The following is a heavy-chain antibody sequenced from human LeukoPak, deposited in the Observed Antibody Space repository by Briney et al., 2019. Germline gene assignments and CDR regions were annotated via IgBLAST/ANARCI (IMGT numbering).Heavy chain of an antibody. CDR2: IYYSGST. Sequence: KPSETLSLTCTVSGGSISSYYWSWIRQPPGKGLEWIGYIYYSGSTNYNPSLKSRVTISVDTSKNQFSLKLSSVTAADTAVYYCARCYGDYVGPYYFDYWGQGTLATVSS. J-gene: IGHJ4*02. CDR1: GGSISSYY. V-gene: IGHV4-59*01. D-gene: IGHD4-17*01. CDR3: ARCYGDYVGPYYFDY.